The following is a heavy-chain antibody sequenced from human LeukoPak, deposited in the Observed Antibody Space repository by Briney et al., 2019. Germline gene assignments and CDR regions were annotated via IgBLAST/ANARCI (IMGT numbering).Heavy chain of an antibody. J-gene: IGHJ5*02. Sequence: SVKVSCKASRGTFSSYAISWVRQAPGQGLEWMGGIIPIFGTANYAQKCQGRVTITADESTSTAYMELSSLRSEDTAVYFCPADAGKRYCSSTSCYRGWLDPWGQGTLVTVSS. D-gene: IGHD2-2*01. CDR2: IIPIFGTA. V-gene: IGHV1-69*13. CDR1: RGTFSSYA. CDR3: PADAGKRYCSSTSCYRGWLDP.